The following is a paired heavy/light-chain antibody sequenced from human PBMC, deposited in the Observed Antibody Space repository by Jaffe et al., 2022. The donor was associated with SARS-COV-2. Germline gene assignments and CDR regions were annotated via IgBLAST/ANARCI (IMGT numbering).Heavy chain of an antibody. D-gene: IGHD5-18*01. V-gene: IGHV3-23*01. CDR3: ASPEEMATASPYYYYGMDV. Sequence: EVQLLESGGGLVQPGGSLRLSCAASGFTFSSYAMSWVRQAPGKGLEWVSAISGSGGSTYYADSVKGRFTISRDNSKNTLYLQMNSLRAEDTAVYYCASPEEMATASPYYYYGMDVWGQGTTVTVSS. CDR2: ISGSGGST. J-gene: IGHJ6*02. CDR1: GFTFSSYA.
Light chain of an antibody. CDR3: QQRSNWPPN. Sequence: EIVLTQSPATLSLSPGERATLSCRASQSVSSYLAWYQQKPGQAPRLLIYDASNRATGIPARFSGSGSGTDFTLTISSLEPEDFAVYYCQQRSNWPPNFGGGTKVEIK. V-gene: IGKV3-11*01. J-gene: IGKJ4*01. CDR1: QSVSSY. CDR2: DAS.